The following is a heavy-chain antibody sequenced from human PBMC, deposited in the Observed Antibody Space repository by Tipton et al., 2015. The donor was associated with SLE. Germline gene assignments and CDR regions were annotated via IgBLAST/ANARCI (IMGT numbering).Heavy chain of an antibody. CDR3: ARRGVGATYWYFDL. CDR2: IFYSGSS. CDR1: GGSISSSSYY. J-gene: IGHJ2*01. V-gene: IGHV4-39*01. Sequence: TLSLTCTVSGGSISSSSYYWGWIRQPPGKGLEWIGSIFYSGSSYYNPSLKSRVTIYVDTSKNQFSLKLSSVTAADTAVYYCARRGVGATYWYFDLWGRGTLVTVSS. D-gene: IGHD1-26*01.